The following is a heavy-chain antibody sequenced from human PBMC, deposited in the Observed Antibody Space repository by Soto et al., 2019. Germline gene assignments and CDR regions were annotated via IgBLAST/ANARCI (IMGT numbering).Heavy chain of an antibody. CDR2: ISYDGSNK. D-gene: IGHD5-18*01. CDR1: GFTFSSYG. CDR3: ARAKRSGYSYAFLPDY. Sequence: QVQLVESGGGVVQPGRSLRLSCVASGFTFSSYGMHWVRQAPGKGLEWVAVISYDGSNKYYADSVKGRFTISRDNSKNALYVQMHSLRAEDTAVYYCARAKRSGYSYAFLPDYWGQGTLVTVSS. V-gene: IGHV3-30*03. J-gene: IGHJ4*02.